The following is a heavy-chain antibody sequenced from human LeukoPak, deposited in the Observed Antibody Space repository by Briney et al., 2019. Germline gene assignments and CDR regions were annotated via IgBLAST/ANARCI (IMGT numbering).Heavy chain of an antibody. CDR1: GFTLGSYW. CDR3: AREIVGYDAFDI. CDR2: IRQDGNVR. V-gene: IGHV3-7*01. D-gene: IGHD1-1*01. J-gene: IGHJ3*02. Sequence: PGGSLGLSCTASGFTLGSYWVSWVRQAPAKGLEWMANIRQDGNVRYYVDSVRGRFTISRDNAKNSLYLQMNNLRADDTALYYCAREIVGYDAFDIWGQGTMVTVSS.